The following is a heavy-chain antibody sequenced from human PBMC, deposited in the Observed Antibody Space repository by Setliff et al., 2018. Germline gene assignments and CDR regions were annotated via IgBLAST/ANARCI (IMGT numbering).Heavy chain of an antibody. CDR2: IDWDDDK. CDR1: GFSLSTSGMR. J-gene: IGHJ3*02. D-gene: IGHD5-12*01. CDR3: AHRLSGYDDDAFDI. V-gene: IGHV2-70*12. Sequence: SGPTLVNPTQTLTLTCTFSGFSLSTSGMRVSWIRQPPGKALEWLARIDWDDDKFYSTSLKTRLTISKDTSKNQVVLTMTNMDPVDTATYYCAHRLSGYDDDAFDIWGQGTMVTVSS.